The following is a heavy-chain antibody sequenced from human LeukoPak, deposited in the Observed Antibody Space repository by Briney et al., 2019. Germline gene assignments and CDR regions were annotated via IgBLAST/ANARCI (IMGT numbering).Heavy chain of an antibody. V-gene: IGHV4-59*12. Sequence: SETLSLTCTVSGGSISSYYWSWIRQPPGKGLEWIGYIYYSGSTNYNPSLKSRVTISGDTSKNQFSLKLSSVTAADTAVYYCARDVLRPQLGRGFDSWGQGNLVTGSS. D-gene: IGHD6-13*01. CDR3: ARDVLRPQLGRGFDS. CDR1: GGSISSYY. CDR2: IYYSGST. J-gene: IGHJ5*01.